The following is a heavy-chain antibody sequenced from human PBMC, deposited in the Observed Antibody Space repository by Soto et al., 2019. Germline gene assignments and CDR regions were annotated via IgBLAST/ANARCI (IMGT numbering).Heavy chain of an antibody. Sequence: SETLSLTCAVSGYSISSSNWWGGIRQPPGKGLEWIGYIYYSGSTYYNPSLKSRVTMSVDTSKNQFSLKLSSVTAVDTAVYYCATNLRGDYYDSSGYYSIQHWGQGTLVPVSS. V-gene: IGHV4-28*01. CDR3: ATNLRGDYYDSSGYYSIQH. J-gene: IGHJ1*01. D-gene: IGHD3-22*01. CDR2: IYYSGST. CDR1: GYSISSSNW.